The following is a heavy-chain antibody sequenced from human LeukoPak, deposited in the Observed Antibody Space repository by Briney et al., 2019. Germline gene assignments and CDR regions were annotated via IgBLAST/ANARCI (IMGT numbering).Heavy chain of an antibody. CDR1: GGSISISSYY. Sequence: SETLSLTCTVSGGSISISSYYWSWIRQSPGKGLEWIGYVFYSGKTDYSPSLRSRVSMSVDTSKNQFSLKVTSVTAADTAVYYCARVAYGSGSRLIDCWGQGTLVTISS. CDR2: VFYSGKT. CDR3: ARVAYGSGSRLIDC. V-gene: IGHV4-61*01. J-gene: IGHJ4*02. D-gene: IGHD3-10*01.